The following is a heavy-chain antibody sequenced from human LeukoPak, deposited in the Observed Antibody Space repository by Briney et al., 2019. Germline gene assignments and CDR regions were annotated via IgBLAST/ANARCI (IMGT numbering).Heavy chain of an antibody. CDR3: ARGGRGSAAVVAPRSFDI. CDR2: IWYDGTKK. CDR1: GFSFNNYG. J-gene: IGHJ3*02. Sequence: GGSLRLSCAASGFSFNNYGMHWVRQAPGKGLEWVAVIWYDGTKKYYADSVKGRFTISRDISKNTLYLQMNSLRAEDSALYYCARGGRGSAAVVAPRSFDIWGQGTMVTVSS. D-gene: IGHD3-22*01. V-gene: IGHV3-33*01.